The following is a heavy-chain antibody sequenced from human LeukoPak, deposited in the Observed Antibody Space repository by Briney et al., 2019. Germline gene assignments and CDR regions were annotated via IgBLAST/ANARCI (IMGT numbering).Heavy chain of an antibody. J-gene: IGHJ4*02. V-gene: IGHV1-8*03. CDR1: GYTFTIYD. CDR3: ARAGYCGGDCYWFDY. CDR2: MNPNSGIT. Sequence: GASVKVSCKASGYTFTIYDINWVRQAAGQGLEWMGWMNPNSGITGYAKKFQGRVTITRNTSISTAYMELSSLRSEDTAVYYCARAGYCGGDCYWFDYWGQGTLVTVSS. D-gene: IGHD2-21*01.